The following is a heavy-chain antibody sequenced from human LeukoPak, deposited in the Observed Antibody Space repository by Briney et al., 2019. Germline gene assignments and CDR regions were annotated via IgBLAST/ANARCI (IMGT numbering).Heavy chain of an antibody. CDR3: ARVGSGWYLEYFQH. V-gene: IGHV1-2*06. Sequence: ASVKVSCKASGYTFTGYYMHWVRQAPGQGLEWMGRINPNSGGTNYAQKFQGRVTMTRDTSISTAYMELSRLRSDDTAVYYCARVGSGWYLEYFQHWGQGTLVTVSS. D-gene: IGHD6-19*01. CDR1: GYTFTGYY. CDR2: INPNSGGT. J-gene: IGHJ1*01.